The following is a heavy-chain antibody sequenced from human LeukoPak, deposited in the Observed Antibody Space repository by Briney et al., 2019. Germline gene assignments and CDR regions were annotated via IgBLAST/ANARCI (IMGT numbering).Heavy chain of an antibody. CDR2: IRNTGTPI. Sequence: GSLRLSCAASGFTFSNYNMNWVRQAPGKGLEWVSYIRNTGTPIYYADSVKGRFTISRDNAKSSLFLQMNSLRAEDAAVYYCARSHRYYYYYMDVWGKGTTVTVSS. V-gene: IGHV3-48*04. CDR1: GFTFSNYN. J-gene: IGHJ6*03. CDR3: ARSHRYYYYYMDV.